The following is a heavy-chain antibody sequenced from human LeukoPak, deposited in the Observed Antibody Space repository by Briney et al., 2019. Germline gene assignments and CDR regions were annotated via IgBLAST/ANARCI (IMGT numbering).Heavy chain of an antibody. V-gene: IGHV3-64D*06. CDR3: VKYHQAGYYYGSGSYYNAYFDY. CDR2: ISSNGGST. J-gene: IGHJ4*02. Sequence: GGSLRLSCAASGFTFSSYAMRWVRQAPGKGLEYVSAISSNGGSTYYADSVKGRFTISRDNSKNTLYLQMSSLRAEDTAVYYCVKYHQAGYYYGSGSYYNAYFDYWGQGTLVTVSS. CDR1: GFTFSSYA. D-gene: IGHD3-10*01.